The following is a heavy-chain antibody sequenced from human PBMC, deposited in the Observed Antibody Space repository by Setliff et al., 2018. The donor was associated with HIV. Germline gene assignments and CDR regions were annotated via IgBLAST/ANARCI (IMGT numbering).Heavy chain of an antibody. J-gene: IGHJ4*02. CDR3: AGDYAGSGRPFDY. CDR2: IYNSAST. V-gene: IGHV4-4*09. CDR1: GDSISTDY. Sequence: ASETLSLTCTVSGDSISTDYWTWIRQPPGKGLEWIGYIYNSASTSYNPSLKSRVTISKDTSKNQLSLKLTSVTAADTAVYFCAGDYAGSGRPFDYWGQGTLVTVSS. D-gene: IGHD4-17*01.